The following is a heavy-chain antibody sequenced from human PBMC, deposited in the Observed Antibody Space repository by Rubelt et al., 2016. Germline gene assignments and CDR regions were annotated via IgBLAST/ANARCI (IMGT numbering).Heavy chain of an antibody. CDR2: IYYSRST. D-gene: IGHD3-22*01. Sequence: QLQLQESGPGLVKPSETLSLTCTVSGGSISSSSYYWGWIRQPPGKGLEWIGSIYYSRSTYYYPSLKGRVTISGDTSKNQVSRKLCSVTAADTAVYYCARIEEGITMIPYYFDYWGQGTLVTVSS. J-gene: IGHJ4*02. V-gene: IGHV4-39*07. CDR1: GGSISSSSYY. CDR3: ARIEEGITMIPYYFDY.